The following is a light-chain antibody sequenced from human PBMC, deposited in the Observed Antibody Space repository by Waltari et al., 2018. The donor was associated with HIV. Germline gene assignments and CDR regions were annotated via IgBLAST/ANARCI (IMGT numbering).Light chain of an antibody. CDR3: QQRNRWPGT. J-gene: IGKJ1*01. CDR1: QSVDTY. V-gene: IGKV3-11*01. CDR2: DTS. Sequence: EIVLTQSPDTLSLSPGGRATLSCRASQSVDTYLAWYQQKPGQAPRLLIYDTSNRATGIPVRFSGSGSGTDFTLTIIDLEPEDSALYFCQQRNRWPGTFGQGTRVEIK.